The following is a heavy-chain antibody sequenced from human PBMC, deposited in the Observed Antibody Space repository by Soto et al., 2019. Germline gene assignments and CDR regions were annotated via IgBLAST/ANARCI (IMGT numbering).Heavy chain of an antibody. Sequence: PGGSLRLSCAASGFTFSDYTMNWVRQAPGKGLEWASSISSSSSYIYYADSVKGRFTISRHNAKNSLYLQMNRLRPEETAFYFCAREVDTYVDGLYSFDPWGQGTLVTVSS. D-gene: IGHD5-18*01. CDR1: GFTFSDYT. CDR2: ISSSSSYI. V-gene: IGHV3-21*01. CDR3: AREVDTYVDGLYSFDP. J-gene: IGHJ5*02.